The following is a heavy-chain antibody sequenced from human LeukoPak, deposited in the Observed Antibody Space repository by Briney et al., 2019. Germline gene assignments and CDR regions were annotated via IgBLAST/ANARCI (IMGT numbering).Heavy chain of an antibody. D-gene: IGHD5-12*01. CDR1: GYTLTELS. Sequence: GASVKVSCKVSGYTLTELSMHWVRQAPGKGLEWMGGFDPEDGETIYAQKFQGRVTMTEDTSTDAAYMELSSLRSDDTAVYYCARRSGYSGYHFDYWGQGTLVTVSS. CDR2: FDPEDGET. V-gene: IGHV1-24*01. CDR3: ARRSGYSGYHFDY. J-gene: IGHJ4*02.